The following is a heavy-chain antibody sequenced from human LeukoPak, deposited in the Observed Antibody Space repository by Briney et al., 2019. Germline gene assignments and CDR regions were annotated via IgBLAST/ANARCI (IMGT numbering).Heavy chain of an antibody. CDR1: GGSFSGYY. J-gene: IGHJ3*02. Sequence: SETLSLTCAVYGGSFSGYYWSWIRQPPRKGLEWIGEINHSGSTNYNPSLKSRVTISVDTSKNQFSLKLSSVTAADTAVYYCARTGYFDAFDIWGQGTMVTVSS. CDR3: ARTGYFDAFDI. CDR2: INHSGST. V-gene: IGHV4-34*01. D-gene: IGHD2-2*03.